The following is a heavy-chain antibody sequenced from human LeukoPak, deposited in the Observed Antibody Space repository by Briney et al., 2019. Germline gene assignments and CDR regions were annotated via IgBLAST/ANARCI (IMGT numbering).Heavy chain of an antibody. CDR2: IYSGGST. CDR1: GFTVSSNY. D-gene: IGHD3-22*01. CDR3: ARDGYDSSGYVDY. V-gene: IGHV3-66*01. Sequence: GGSLRLSCAASGFTVSSNYMSWVRQAPGKGLEGVSVIYSGGSTYYADSVKGRFTISRDNSKNTLYLQMNSLRAEDTAVYYCARDGYDSSGYVDYWGQGTLVTVSS. J-gene: IGHJ4*02.